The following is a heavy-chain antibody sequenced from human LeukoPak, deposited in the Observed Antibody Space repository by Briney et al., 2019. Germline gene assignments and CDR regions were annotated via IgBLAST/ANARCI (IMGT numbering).Heavy chain of an antibody. CDR3: ARHASWGATHFDY. CDR2: IYYSGST. J-gene: IGHJ4*02. Sequence: PETLSLTCTVSGGSISSSNYYWGWIRQPPGKGLEWIGSIYYSGSTYYNSSLKSRVALSVDTSKNQFSLKLSSVTAADTAVYYCARHASWGATHFDYWGQGTLVTVSS. D-gene: IGHD1-26*01. V-gene: IGHV4-39*01. CDR1: GGSISSSNYY.